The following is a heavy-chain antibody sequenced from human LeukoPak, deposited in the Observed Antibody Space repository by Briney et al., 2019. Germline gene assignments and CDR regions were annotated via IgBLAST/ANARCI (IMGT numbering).Heavy chain of an antibody. CDR1: GFTFSSYA. D-gene: IGHD1-26*01. CDR3: AKRRGGSYYDAFDI. V-gene: IGHV3-23*01. CDR2: ISVRGSST. Sequence: GGSLRLYFAASGFTFSSYAMSWVRQASGKGLARVSAISVRGSSTYYADSVKGRFTISRDNSKNTLYLQMNSLIAEDTAVYYCAKRRGGSYYDAFDIWGQGTMVTVSS. J-gene: IGHJ3*02.